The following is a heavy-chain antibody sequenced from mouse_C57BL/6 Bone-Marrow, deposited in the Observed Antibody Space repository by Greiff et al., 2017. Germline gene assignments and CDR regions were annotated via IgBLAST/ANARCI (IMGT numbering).Heavy chain of an antibody. CDR3: TRDYGSSPYYYAMDY. CDR1: GFTFSSSA. V-gene: IGHV5-9-1*02. J-gene: IGHJ4*01. CDR2: ISSGGDFL. D-gene: IGHD1-1*01. Sequence: DVKLVESGEGLVKPGGSLKLSCAASGFTFSSSAMSWVRQTPEKRLEWVAYISSGGDFLYYADTVKGRFTISRDNARNTLYLQMSSLKSEDTAMYYCTRDYGSSPYYYAMDYWGQGTSVTVSA.